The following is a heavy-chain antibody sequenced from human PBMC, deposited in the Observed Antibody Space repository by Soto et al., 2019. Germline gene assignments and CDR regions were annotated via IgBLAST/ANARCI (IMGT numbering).Heavy chain of an antibody. J-gene: IGHJ5*02. CDR3: ARSVFP. CDR2: IYYSGST. V-gene: IGHV4-31*03. CDR1: GSSLSSGGYY. Sequence: PSETLSLTCTVSGSSLSSGGYYWSWIRQHPGQGLEWIGYIYYSGSTYYNPSLKSRVTISVDTSKIQFSLKLSSVTAADTAIYYCARSVFPWGQGTLVTVSS.